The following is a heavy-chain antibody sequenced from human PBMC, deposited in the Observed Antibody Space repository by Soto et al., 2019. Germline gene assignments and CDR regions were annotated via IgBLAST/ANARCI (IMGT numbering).Heavy chain of an antibody. J-gene: IGHJ4*02. V-gene: IGHV3-23*01. Sequence: GGSLRLSCAASGFTFSSYGMSWVRQAPGEGLEWVSGISGSGGSTYYADSVKGRFTISRDNSKNTLYLQMYSLRAEDTAVYYCAKTGPGSSYGYYFDSWGQGTLVTVSS. CDR2: ISGSGGST. CDR1: GFTFSSYG. CDR3: AKTGPGSSYGYYFDS. D-gene: IGHD5-18*01.